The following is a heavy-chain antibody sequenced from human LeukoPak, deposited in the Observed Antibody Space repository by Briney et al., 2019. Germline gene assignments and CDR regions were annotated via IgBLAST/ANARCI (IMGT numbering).Heavy chain of an antibody. CDR3: ARDRGRDYYYYMDV. CDR2: ISSSSSTI. CDR1: GFTFSSYS. Sequence: PGGSLRLSCAASGFTFSSYSMNWVRQAPGKGLEWVSYISSSSSTIYYADSVKGRFTISRDNAKNSLYLQMNSLRAEDTAVYYCARDRGRDYYYYMDVWGKGTTVTVSS. D-gene: IGHD1-26*01. V-gene: IGHV3-48*01. J-gene: IGHJ6*03.